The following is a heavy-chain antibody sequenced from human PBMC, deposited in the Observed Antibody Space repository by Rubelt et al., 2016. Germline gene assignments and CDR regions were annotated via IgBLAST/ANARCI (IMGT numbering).Heavy chain of an antibody. CDR3: ARGLAAGCHMDV. CDR2: INHSGNT. J-gene: IGHJ6*03. D-gene: IGHD2-8*01. Sequence: QVQLQQWGAGLLKPSETLSLTCAVSGGSFSFYYWSWIRQPPGKGLEWIGEINHSGNTNYNPSLKSRVTISVDTSKTQFSLKLSSVTAADTAVYYCARGLAAGCHMDVWGKGTTVTVSS. CDR1: GGSFSFYY. V-gene: IGHV4-34*01.